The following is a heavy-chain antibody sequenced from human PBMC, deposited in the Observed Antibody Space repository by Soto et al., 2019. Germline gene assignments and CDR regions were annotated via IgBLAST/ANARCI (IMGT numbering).Heavy chain of an antibody. Sequence: QVQLVQSGAEVKKPGSSVKVSCKASGGTFSSYAISWVRQAPGQGLEWMGGIIPIFGTANYAQKFQGRVTITADEYSSTAYMDLSSLRFEDTAVYYCARGRGRLEIQDWGQGTLVSVSS. D-gene: IGHD5-12*01. CDR1: GGTFSSYA. CDR2: IIPIFGTA. J-gene: IGHJ4*02. CDR3: ARGRGRLEIQD. V-gene: IGHV1-69*01.